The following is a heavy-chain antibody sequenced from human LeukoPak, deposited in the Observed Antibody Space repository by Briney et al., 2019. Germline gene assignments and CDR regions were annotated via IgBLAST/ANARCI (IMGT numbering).Heavy chain of an antibody. CDR1: GYTFTSFD. CDR2: VNPNSGNT. J-gene: IGHJ4*02. D-gene: IGHD4-23*01. V-gene: IGHV1-8*01. Sequence: ASVKVSCKASGYTFTSFDINWVRQATGQGPEWMGWVNPNSGNTGYAQKFQGRVTMTRNTSISTAYMELSSLRSEDTAVYYCARGGKRWPFDYWGQGTLVAVS. CDR3: ARGGKRWPFDY.